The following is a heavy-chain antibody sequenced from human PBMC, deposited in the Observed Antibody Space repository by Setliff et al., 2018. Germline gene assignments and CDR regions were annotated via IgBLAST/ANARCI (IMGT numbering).Heavy chain of an antibody. J-gene: IGHJ3*02. Sequence: KTSETLSLTCVVSGDSINSGHYWGWIRQTPGKGLEWIGSMYHSRNTYYNPSLKSRVTILEDTSKNQFSLKLTSVTAADTAVYYCARDAGDGYGVDAYAGGAFDIWGQGTVVTVSS. V-gene: IGHV4-38-2*02. CDR1: GDSINSGHY. D-gene: IGHD4-17*01. CDR3: ARDAGDGYGVDAYAGGAFDI. CDR2: MYHSRNT.